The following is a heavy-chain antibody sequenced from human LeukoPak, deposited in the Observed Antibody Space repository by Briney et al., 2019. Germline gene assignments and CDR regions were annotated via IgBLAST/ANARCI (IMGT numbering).Heavy chain of an antibody. V-gene: IGHV4-34*01. CDR1: GGSFSGYY. CDR2: INHSGST. J-gene: IGHJ4*02. CDR3: ARGRFDWLFFDY. Sequence: PTETLSFTCAVYGGSFSGYYWSWIRQPPGKGLEWIGEINHSGSTNYNPSLKSRVTISVDTSKNQFSLKLSSVTAADTAVYYCARGRFDWLFFDYWGQGTLVTVSS. D-gene: IGHD3-9*01.